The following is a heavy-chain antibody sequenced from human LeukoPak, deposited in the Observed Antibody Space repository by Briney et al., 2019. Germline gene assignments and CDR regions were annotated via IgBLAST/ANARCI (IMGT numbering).Heavy chain of an antibody. CDR2: IYYSGST. D-gene: IGHD4-23*01. CDR3: ARDSPNYGGNSAFDY. J-gene: IGHJ4*02. V-gene: IGHV4-30-4*01. CDR1: GGSISSGDYY. Sequence: SQTLSLTCTVSGGSISSGDYYWSWIRQPPGKGLEWIGYIYYSGSTYYNPSLKSRVTISVDTSKNQFSLKLSSVTAADTAVYYCARDSPNYGGNSAFDYWGQGTLVTVSS.